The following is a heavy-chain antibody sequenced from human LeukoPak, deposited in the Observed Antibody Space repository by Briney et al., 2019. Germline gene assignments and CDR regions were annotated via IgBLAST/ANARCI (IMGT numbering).Heavy chain of an antibody. CDR2: IKQDGSEK. D-gene: IGHD3-16*01. CDR3: ARLLGDRTIYDY. V-gene: IGHV3-7*01. J-gene: IGHJ4*02. CDR1: GFSFSSYW. Sequence: GGSLRLSCAASGFSFSSYWMAWVRQAPGKGLEWVANIKQDGSEKYYVDSVKGRFTISRDNTKNSLYLQMNSLRVEDTAVYYCARLLGDRTIYDYWGQGALVTVSS.